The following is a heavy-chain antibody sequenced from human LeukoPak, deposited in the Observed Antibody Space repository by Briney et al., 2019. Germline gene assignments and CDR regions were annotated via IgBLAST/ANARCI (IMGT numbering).Heavy chain of an antibody. V-gene: IGHV1-46*01. Sequence: ASVKVSCKASGYTFTSYYMHWVRQAPGQGLEWMGIINPSGGSTSYAQKFQGRVTMTRDMSTSTVYMELSSLRSEDTAVYYCARDRPLYGSGESFDYWGQGTLVTASS. CDR3: ARDRPLYGSGESFDY. CDR1: GYTFTSYY. D-gene: IGHD3-10*01. J-gene: IGHJ4*02. CDR2: INPSGGST.